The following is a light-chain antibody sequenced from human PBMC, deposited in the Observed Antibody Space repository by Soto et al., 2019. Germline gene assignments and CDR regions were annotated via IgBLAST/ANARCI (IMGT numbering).Light chain of an antibody. J-gene: IGLJ2*01. CDR1: SSNIGNNY. V-gene: IGLV1-51*01. CDR3: ATWYGSLPGEV. Sequence: QSVLTQSPSVSAAPGQKVTISCSGSSSNIGNNYVSWYQQLPGTAPKLLIYDNNKRPSGIPDRFSGSKSGTSGTLEITGLQTGDEADYYCATWYGSLPGEVFGGGTKLT. CDR2: DNN.